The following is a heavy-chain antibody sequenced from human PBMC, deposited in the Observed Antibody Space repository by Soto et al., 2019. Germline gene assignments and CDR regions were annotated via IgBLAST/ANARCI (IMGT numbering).Heavy chain of an antibody. D-gene: IGHD3-10*01. CDR2: LAIINGNT. CDR1: GYIFNNYA. CDR3: ARAEQYGAGPFDN. Sequence: QIQLVQSGPEMRRPGASVKVSCKASGYIFNNYAITWVRQAPGQGLEWLGWLAIINGNTNFAQSFRDRLSMTSDTGTNTVYKELRTLRSVDTAIYYCARAEQYGAGPFDNWGQGTLITVSS. V-gene: IGHV1-18*01. J-gene: IGHJ4*02.